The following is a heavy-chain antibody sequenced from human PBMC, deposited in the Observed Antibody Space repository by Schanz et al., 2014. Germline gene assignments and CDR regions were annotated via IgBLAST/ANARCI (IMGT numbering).Heavy chain of an antibody. D-gene: IGHD5-12*01. CDR2: INPNSGAT. CDR1: GGIFYNHA. Sequence: QVQLVQSGAEVKKPGSSVRVSCKDSGGIFYNHAVSWVRQAPGQGLEWLGWINPNSGATSSAQKFQGRVTMTRDTSSSTVYMQLSSLTSDDTAIYYCARVTTGYDSWGQGTLVTVSS. CDR3: ARVTTGYDS. V-gene: IGHV1-2*02. J-gene: IGHJ4*02.